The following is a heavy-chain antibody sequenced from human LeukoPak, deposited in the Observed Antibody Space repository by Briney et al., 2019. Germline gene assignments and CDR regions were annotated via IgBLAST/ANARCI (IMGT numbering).Heavy chain of an antibody. D-gene: IGHD3-22*01. CDR1: GGTFSSYT. Sequence: SVKVSCKASGGTFSSYTISWVRRAPGQGLEWMGRIIPILGIANYAQKFQGRVTITADKSTSTAYMELSSLRSEDTAVYYCARADDSSVPLLAWGQGTLVTVSS. CDR3: ARADDSSVPLLA. V-gene: IGHV1-69*02. CDR2: IIPILGIA. J-gene: IGHJ5*02.